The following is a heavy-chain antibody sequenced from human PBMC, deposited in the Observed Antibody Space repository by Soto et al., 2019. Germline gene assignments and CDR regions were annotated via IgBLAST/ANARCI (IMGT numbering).Heavy chain of an antibody. Sequence: QVQLVQSGPEVKKPGSSVKVSCKASGGIFSTFAFSWVRQAPGQGLEWMGGIIAIFGTANYAQKFQGRVTITADDSTSTAYMEMNSLRSDDTAVYYCGCTDWNYYYYSLDFWGQGTTVGVSS. CDR1: GGIFSTFA. CDR2: IIAIFGTA. D-gene: IGHD1-1*01. V-gene: IGHV1-69*01. CDR3: GCTDWNYYYYSLDF. J-gene: IGHJ6*02.